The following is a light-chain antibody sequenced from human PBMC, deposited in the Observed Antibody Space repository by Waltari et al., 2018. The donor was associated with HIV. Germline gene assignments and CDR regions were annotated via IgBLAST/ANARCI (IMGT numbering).Light chain of an antibody. CDR2: DAS. CDR1: QSVSSN. V-gene: IGKV3-15*01. J-gene: IGKJ1*01. CDR3: QQYNSWPGT. Sequence: ELVMTQSPATLSVSPGERATLSCRASQSVSSNLAWYQHKPGQAPRFLIYDASTRATGIPARFSGSGSGTDFTLTISSLQSEDFAVYYCQQYNSWPGTFGQGTKVEIK.